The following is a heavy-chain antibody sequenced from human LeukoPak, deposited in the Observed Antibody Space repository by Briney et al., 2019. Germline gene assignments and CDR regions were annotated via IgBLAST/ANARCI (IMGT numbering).Heavy chain of an antibody. CDR1: GFTFSSYE. J-gene: IGHJ5*02. D-gene: IGHD3-22*01. CDR3: ARHIADSSGNHYVRWFDP. V-gene: IGHV3-48*03. CDR2: ISSSGSTI. Sequence: GGSLRLSCAASGFTFSSYEMNWVRQAPGKGLEWVSYISSSGSTIYYADSVKGRFTISRDNAKNSLYLQMNSLRAEDTAVYYCARHIADSSGNHYVRWFDPWGQGTLVTVSS.